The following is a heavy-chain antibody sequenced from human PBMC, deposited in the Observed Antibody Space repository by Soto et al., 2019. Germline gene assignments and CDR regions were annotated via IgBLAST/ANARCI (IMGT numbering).Heavy chain of an antibody. V-gene: IGHV3-23*01. D-gene: IGHD3-3*01. CDR3: AKLSDKPLLFLEWLRPLDY. CDR1: GFTFSSYA. Sequence: PGGSLRLSCAASGFTFSSYAMSWVRQAPGKGLEWVSAISGSGGSTYYADSVKGRFTISRDNSKNTLYLQMNSLRAEDTAVYYCAKLSDKPLLFLEWLRPLDYWGQGTLVTVSS. J-gene: IGHJ4*02. CDR2: ISGSGGST.